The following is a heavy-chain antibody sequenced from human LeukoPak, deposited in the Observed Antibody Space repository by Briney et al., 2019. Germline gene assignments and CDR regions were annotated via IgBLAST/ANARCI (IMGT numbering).Heavy chain of an antibody. CDR3: ARDPVVDTAN. CDR2: IYSGGST. J-gene: IGHJ4*02. V-gene: IGHV3-53*01. Sequence: GGSLRLSCAASGLTVSSNHMSWVRQAPGKGLEWVSVIYSGGSTYYADSVEGRFTISRDNSKNTLYLQMTSLRAGDTAVYYCARDPVVDTANWGQGTLVTVSS. D-gene: IGHD5-18*01. CDR1: GLTVSSNH.